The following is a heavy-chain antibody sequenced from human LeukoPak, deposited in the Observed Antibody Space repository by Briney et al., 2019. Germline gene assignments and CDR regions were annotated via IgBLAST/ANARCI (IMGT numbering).Heavy chain of an antibody. CDR2: IYYSGST. CDR1: GGSISSSSYY. J-gene: IGHJ4*02. CDR3: ARFAVAGTSY. Sequence: ASETLSLTCTVSGGSISSSSYYWGWIRQPPGKGLEWIGSIYYSGSTYYNPSLKSRVTISVDTSKNQFSLKLSSVTAADTAVYYCARFAVAGTSYWGQGTLVTVSS. V-gene: IGHV4-39*01. D-gene: IGHD6-19*01.